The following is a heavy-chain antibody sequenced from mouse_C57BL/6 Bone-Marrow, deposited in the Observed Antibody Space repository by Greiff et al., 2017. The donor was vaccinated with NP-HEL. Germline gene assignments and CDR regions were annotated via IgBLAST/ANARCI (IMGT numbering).Heavy chain of an antibody. CDR2: INPNYGTT. CDR1: GYSFTDYN. Sequence: VQLKQSGPELVKPGASVKISCKASGYSFTDYNMNWVKQSNGKSLEWIGVINPNYGTTSYNQTFKGKATLTVDQSSSTAYMQLNSLTSEDSAVYYCARHYYGSSYCWYFDVWGTGTTVTVSS. J-gene: IGHJ1*03. CDR3: ARHYYGSSYCWYFDV. D-gene: IGHD1-1*01. V-gene: IGHV1-39*01.